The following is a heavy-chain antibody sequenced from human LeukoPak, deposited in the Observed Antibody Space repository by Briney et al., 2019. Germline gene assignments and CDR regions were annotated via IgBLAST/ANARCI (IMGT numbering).Heavy chain of an antibody. CDR1: GFTFSSYA. CDR3: ARDRPTWFGENIYYYYGMDV. CDR2: ISSNGGST. D-gene: IGHD3-10*01. J-gene: IGHJ6*02. V-gene: IGHV3-64*01. Sequence: GGSLRLSCAASGFTFSSYAMHWVRQAPGKGLEYVSAISSNGGSTYYANSVKGRFTISRDNSKNTLYLQMGSLGAEDTAVYYCARDRPTWFGENIYYYYGMDVWGQGTTVTVSS.